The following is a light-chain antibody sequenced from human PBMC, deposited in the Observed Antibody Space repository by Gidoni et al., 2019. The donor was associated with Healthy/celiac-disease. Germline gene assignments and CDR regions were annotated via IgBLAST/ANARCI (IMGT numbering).Light chain of an antibody. J-gene: IGKJ4*01. Sequence: EIVMTQSPATLSVSPGERATLSCRASQRVSSNLAWYQQKPGPAPRLLIYGASTRATGIPARFSASGSGTEFTLTISSLQSEDFAVYYCQQYNNWPLTFGGWTKVEIK. CDR3: QQYNNWPLT. CDR1: QRVSSN. V-gene: IGKV3-15*01. CDR2: GAS.